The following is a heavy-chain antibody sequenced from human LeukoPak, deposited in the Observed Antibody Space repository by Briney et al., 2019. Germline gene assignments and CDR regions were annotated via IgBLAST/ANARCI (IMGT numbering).Heavy chain of an antibody. Sequence: ASVKVSCKASGYTFTRYYMHWVRQAPGQGLEWMGRMNPNSGNTDYAQKFQGRVTMTRNTSISTAYMELSSLRSDDTAVYYCARVHYSGTYFSQNYFDYWGQGTLATVSS. CDR1: GYTFTRYY. CDR3: ARVHYSGTYFSQNYFDY. CDR2: MNPNSGNT. J-gene: IGHJ4*02. D-gene: IGHD1-26*01. V-gene: IGHV1-8*02.